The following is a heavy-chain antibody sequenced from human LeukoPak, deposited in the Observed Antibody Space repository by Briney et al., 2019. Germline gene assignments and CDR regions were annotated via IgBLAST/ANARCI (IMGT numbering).Heavy chain of an antibody. V-gene: IGHV3-7*03. J-gene: IGHJ4*02. CDR1: GFTFRSSW. CDR3: AKPAKTDYADY. D-gene: IGHD1-14*01. Sequence: GGSLRLSCAASGFTFRSSWMSWVRQAPGKGLEWVANINPDGSEKYYVDSVKGRFTISRDNSKSTLYLQMNSLRAADTALYYCAKPAKTDYADYWGQGTLVTVSS. CDR2: INPDGSEK.